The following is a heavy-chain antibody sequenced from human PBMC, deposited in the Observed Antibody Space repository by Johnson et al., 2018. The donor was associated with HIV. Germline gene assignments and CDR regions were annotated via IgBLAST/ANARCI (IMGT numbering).Heavy chain of an antibody. J-gene: IGHJ3*02. Sequence: VQLMESGGGLVQPGGSLRLSCTTSGFSLSGYWMTWVRQAPGKGLEWVANINEDESKKNYMDSVRGRFTISRDYTRNSLDLQMNSLRVEDTAVYFCARDVGTGDSTIWYDAFDMWGHGTMVTVSS. CDR1: GFSLSGYW. CDR2: INEDESKK. V-gene: IGHV3-7*05. D-gene: IGHD6-13*01. CDR3: ARDVGTGDSTIWYDAFDM.